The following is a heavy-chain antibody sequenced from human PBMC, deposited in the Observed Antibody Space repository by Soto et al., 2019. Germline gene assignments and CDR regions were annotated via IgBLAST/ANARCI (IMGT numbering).Heavy chain of an antibody. Sequence: QVQLVESGGGVVQPWRSLRLSCTASGFTFSSYGMHWVRQAPGKGLEWVAVIWYDGSNQYYADSVKGRFTIARDNSKSALYLQMNSMRADDTAVYYCARGPLIAAAGTIDYWGQGNMVTVSS. CDR2: IWYDGSNQ. J-gene: IGHJ4*02. CDR1: GFTFSSYG. CDR3: ARGPLIAAAGTIDY. V-gene: IGHV3-33*01. D-gene: IGHD6-13*01.